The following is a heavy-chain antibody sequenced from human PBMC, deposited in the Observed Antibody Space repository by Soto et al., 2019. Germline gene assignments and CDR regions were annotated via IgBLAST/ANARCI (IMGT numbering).Heavy chain of an antibody. D-gene: IGHD3-3*01. CDR2: IYSGDKT. J-gene: IGHJ5*02. CDR1: GFTVSNIY. CDR3: ARQDDFWSGSNWFDP. Sequence: SLRLSCAASGFTVSNIYMTWVRQAPGKGLEWVSVIYSGDKTYYADSVKGRFTISRDSSKNTLHLQMTSVTAADTAVYYCARQDDFWSGSNWFDPWGQGTLVTVSS. V-gene: IGHV3-66*04.